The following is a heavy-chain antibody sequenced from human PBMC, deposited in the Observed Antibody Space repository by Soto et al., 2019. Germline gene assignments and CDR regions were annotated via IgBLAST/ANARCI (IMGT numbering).Heavy chain of an antibody. J-gene: IGHJ6*03. Sequence: GGSLRLSCAASGFTFSSYSMNWVRQAPGKGLEWVSYISSSSSTIYYADSVKGRFTISRDNAKNSLYLQMNSLGAEDTAVYYCSRTGVYCSSTSCSYYYYMDAWGKGTTVTVSS. CDR2: ISSSSSTI. D-gene: IGHD2-2*01. CDR3: SRTGVYCSSTSCSYYYYMDA. V-gene: IGHV3-48*01. CDR1: GFTFSSYS.